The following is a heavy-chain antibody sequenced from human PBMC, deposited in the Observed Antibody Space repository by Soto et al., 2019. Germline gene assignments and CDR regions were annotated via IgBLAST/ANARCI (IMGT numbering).Heavy chain of an antibody. CDR2: ITGGGATT. V-gene: IGHV3-23*01. Sequence: VQLLESGGGLVQPGGSLRLSCAASGFTFSSFAMSWVRQAPGKGLEWLSTITGGGATTYYADSVKGRFTISRDNSKNTLYLEMNGLRAEDTAVYYCAKDPWFDYWGQGTLVTVSS. J-gene: IGHJ4*02. CDR1: GFTFSSFA. CDR3: AKDPWFDY.